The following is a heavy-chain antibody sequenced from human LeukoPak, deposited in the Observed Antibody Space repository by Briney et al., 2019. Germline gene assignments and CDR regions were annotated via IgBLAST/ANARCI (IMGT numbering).Heavy chain of an antibody. J-gene: IGHJ4*02. D-gene: IGHD4-17*01. Sequence: GGSLRLSCAASGFTFSSYAMSWVRQAPGKGLEWVSLISGDGGSTYYADSVKGRFTISRDNSKNSLYLQMNSLRTEDTALYYCAKENDYDGLDYWGQGTLVTVSS. CDR2: ISGDGGST. V-gene: IGHV3-43*02. CDR3: AKENDYDGLDY. CDR1: GFTFSSYA.